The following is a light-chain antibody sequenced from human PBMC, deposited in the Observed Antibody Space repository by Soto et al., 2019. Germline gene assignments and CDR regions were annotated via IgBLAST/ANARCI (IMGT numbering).Light chain of an antibody. CDR3: QQYGSSPPYT. V-gene: IGKV3-20*01. Sequence: EVVLTQSPGTLSLSPGERATLSCRASQSVSNNYFAWYQQKPGQAPRLLIFGSSDRATGSPDRFSGSGSATAFTLTISRLEPEDVAVYYCQQYGSSPPYTFGQGTKLEIK. CDR2: GSS. CDR1: QSVSNNY. J-gene: IGKJ2*01.